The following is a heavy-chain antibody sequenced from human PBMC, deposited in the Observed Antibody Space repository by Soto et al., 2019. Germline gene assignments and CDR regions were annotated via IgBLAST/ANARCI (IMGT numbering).Heavy chain of an antibody. CDR1: GGSISSYY. V-gene: IGHV4-59*01. D-gene: IGHD6-19*01. CDR3: ARDCRAVATEYYYYYMDV. CDR2: IYYSGST. Sequence: PSETLSLTCTVSGGSISSYYWSWIRQPPGKGLEWIGYIYYSGSTNYNPSLKSRVTISVDTSKNQFSLKLSSVTAADTAVYYCARDCRAVATEYYYYYMDVWGKGTTVTVSS. J-gene: IGHJ6*03.